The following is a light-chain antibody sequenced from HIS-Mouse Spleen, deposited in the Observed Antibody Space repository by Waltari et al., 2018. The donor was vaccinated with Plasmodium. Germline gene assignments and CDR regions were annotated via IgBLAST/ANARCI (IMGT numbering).Light chain of an antibody. J-gene: IGLJ2*01. CDR3: QVWDSSSDHPV. CDR1: NIVSKS. CDR2: DVS. Sequence: SYVLTQPPSVSVAPGQTARITCWGTNIVSKSRHWYQQKPGRAPVLVVYDVSDRPSGIPERVAGSNSGNTATLTISRVEAGDEADYYCQVWDSSSDHPVFGGGTKLTVL. V-gene: IGLV3-21*02.